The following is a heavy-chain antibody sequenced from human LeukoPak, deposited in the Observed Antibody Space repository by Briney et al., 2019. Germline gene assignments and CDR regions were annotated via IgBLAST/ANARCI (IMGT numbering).Heavy chain of an antibody. CDR2: ISWNSGSI. D-gene: IGHD4-17*01. CDR1: GFIFNNYA. CDR3: ARDSATVTNWFDP. V-gene: IGHV3-9*01. Sequence: PGGSLRLSCAGSGFIFNNYAMHWVRQPPGKGLEWVSGISWNSGSIDYADSVKGRFTISRDNSKNTVYLQMDSLRAEDTAVYYCARDSATVTNWFDPWGQGTLVTVSS. J-gene: IGHJ5*02.